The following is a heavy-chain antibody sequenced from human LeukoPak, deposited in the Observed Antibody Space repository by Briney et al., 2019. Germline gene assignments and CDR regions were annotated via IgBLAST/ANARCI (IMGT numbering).Heavy chain of an antibody. CDR2: IWYDGSNK. J-gene: IGHJ4*02. Sequence: GGSLRLSCAASGFTFSSYGMHWVRQAPGKGLEWVAVIWYDGSNKYYADSVKGRFTISRDNSKNTLYLQMDSLRAEDTAIYYCADFGSESYCFDYWGQGTLVTVSS. V-gene: IGHV3-33*01. CDR1: GFTFSSYG. CDR3: ADFGSESYCFDY. D-gene: IGHD3-10*01.